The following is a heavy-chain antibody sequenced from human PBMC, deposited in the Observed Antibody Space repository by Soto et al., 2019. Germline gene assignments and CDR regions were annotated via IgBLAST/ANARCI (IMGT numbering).Heavy chain of an antibody. V-gene: IGHV3-74*01. CDR1: GFTFSSYW. CDR3: ARIGYHWNYHLDY. D-gene: IGHD1-7*01. J-gene: IGHJ4*02. Sequence: GGSLRLSCAASGFTFSSYWMHWVRQAPGKELVWVSRINSDGSSTSYADSVKGRFTISTDNAKNTLYLQMNSLRADDTAVYYCARIGYHWNYHLDYWGQGTLVTVSS. CDR2: INSDGSST.